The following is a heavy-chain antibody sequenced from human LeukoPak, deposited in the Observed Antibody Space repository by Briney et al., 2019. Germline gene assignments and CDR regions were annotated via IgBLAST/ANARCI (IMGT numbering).Heavy chain of an antibody. CDR3: ASGPLGGAMDY. CDR2: INPNSGGT. J-gene: IGHJ4*02. Sequence: ASVKVSYKASGYTFTGYYMHWVRQAPGQRLEWMGWINPNSGGTNYAQKLQGRVTMTRDTSISTAYMELSRLRSDDTAVYYCASGPLGGAMDYWGQGTLVTVSS. CDR1: GYTFTGYY. D-gene: IGHD3-16*01. V-gene: IGHV1-2*02.